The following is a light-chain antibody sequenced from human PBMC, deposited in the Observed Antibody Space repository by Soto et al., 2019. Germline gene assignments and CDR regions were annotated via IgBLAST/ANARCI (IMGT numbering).Light chain of an antibody. CDR2: EGS. CDR1: SSDVGSYNL. CDR3: CSYAGSSTVYV. J-gene: IGLJ1*01. Sequence: QSVLTQPASVSGSPGQSITISCTGTSSDVGSYNLASWYQQHPGKAPKLMIYEGSKRPSGVSNRFSGSKSGNTASLTISGLQAEDEADYYCCSYAGSSTVYVFGTGTKVTVL. V-gene: IGLV2-23*01.